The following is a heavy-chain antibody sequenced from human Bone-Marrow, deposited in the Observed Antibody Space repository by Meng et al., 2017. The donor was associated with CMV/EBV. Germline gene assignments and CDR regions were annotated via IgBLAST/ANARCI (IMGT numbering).Heavy chain of an antibody. CDR2: IDYEGLET. V-gene: IGHV3-30*02. CDR1: GSKISRFG. J-gene: IGHJ6*02. D-gene: IGHD1-7*01. CDR3: AKEGGNSASPVYFYYGLDV. Sequence: VGSPRRFCLVAGSKISRFGMHWVRQAPGKGLEWVASIDYEGLETHYIDSVKGRFTVSRDNSKNTVFLQMNRLTPADTSVYYCAKEGGNSASPVYFYYGLDVWGRGTTVTVSS.